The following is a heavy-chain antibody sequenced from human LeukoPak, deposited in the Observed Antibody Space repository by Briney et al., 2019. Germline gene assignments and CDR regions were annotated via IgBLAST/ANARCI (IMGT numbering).Heavy chain of an antibody. V-gene: IGHV4-38-2*02. D-gene: IGHD4-17*01. Sequence: SGTLSLTCTVSGSSISSAYYWGWIRQPRGKGLEWIGNMYHSGNTYYNPSLKSRVTISVDTSKNQFSLRLSSVTAADTAVYYCASLSQDDYGVIGGDYWGQGTLVTVSS. CDR2: MYHSGNT. CDR3: ASLSQDDYGVIGGDY. CDR1: GSSISSAYY. J-gene: IGHJ4*02.